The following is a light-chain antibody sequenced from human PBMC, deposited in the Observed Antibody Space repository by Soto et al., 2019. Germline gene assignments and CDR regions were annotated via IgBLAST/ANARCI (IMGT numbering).Light chain of an antibody. V-gene: IGLV2-8*01. J-gene: IGLJ1*01. Sequence: QSALTQPPSAPGSPGQSVTISCTGTSSDVGGYNFVSWYQHHPGKAPKLIIYEVNKRPSGVPNRFSGSKSGNTASLTVSGLQAVDEADYYCNSYAGSNIYVFGTGTKLTVL. CDR3: NSYAGSNIYV. CDR2: EVN. CDR1: SSDVGGYNF.